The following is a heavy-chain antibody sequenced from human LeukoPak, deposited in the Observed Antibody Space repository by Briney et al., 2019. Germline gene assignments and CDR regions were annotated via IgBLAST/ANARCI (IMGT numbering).Heavy chain of an antibody. Sequence: EGPLRLSCAAPGFMFGSFSMNWVRQAPGRGLEWVSSISSSGSVTYYADSVKGRFTVSKDNARNSLHLQMNNLAVEDTATYFCARGQPDSGGHYYSWYFDYWGQGTPVTVSS. V-gene: IGHV3-21*01. CDR2: ISSSGSVT. CDR3: ARGQPDSGGHYYSWYFDY. J-gene: IGHJ4*02. D-gene: IGHD3-22*01. CDR1: GFMFGSFS.